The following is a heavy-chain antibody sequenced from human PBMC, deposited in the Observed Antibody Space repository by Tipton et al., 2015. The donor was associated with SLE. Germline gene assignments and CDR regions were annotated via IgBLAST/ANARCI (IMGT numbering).Heavy chain of an antibody. V-gene: IGHV4-59*08. J-gene: IGHJ4*02. CDR2: IYYSGST. D-gene: IGHD4-17*01. Sequence: TLSLTCTVSGGSISSYYWSWIRQPPGKGLEWIGYIYYSGSTNYNPSLKSRVTISVDTSKNQFSLKLRSVTAADTAIYYCARQLGYGDPFAFDYWSQGTLVTVSS. CDR1: GGSISSYY. CDR3: ARQLGYGDPFAFDY.